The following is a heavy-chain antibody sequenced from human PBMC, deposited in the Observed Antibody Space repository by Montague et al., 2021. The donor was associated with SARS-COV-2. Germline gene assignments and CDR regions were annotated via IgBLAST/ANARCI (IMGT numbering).Heavy chain of an antibody. CDR2: IYYGGNN. J-gene: IGHJ3*01. D-gene: IGHD1-14*01. CDR3: ARTVGPDDAFDV. CDR1: GGSITSSTYY. V-gene: IGHV4-39*02. Sequence: SETLSLTCTVSGGSITSSTYYWGWIRQPPGKGLEWIVSIYYGGNNFYNSSLKSRVAISVDTSKNHFSLKLGSVTAADTAVYYCARTVGPDDAFDVWGQGTMVTVYS.